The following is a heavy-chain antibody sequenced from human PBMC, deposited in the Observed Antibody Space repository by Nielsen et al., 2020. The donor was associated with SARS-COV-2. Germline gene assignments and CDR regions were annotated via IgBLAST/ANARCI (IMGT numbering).Heavy chain of an antibody. CDR3: ARSPGYCSGGSCYSPYFDY. CDR1: GGSISSGGYY. J-gene: IGHJ4*02. D-gene: IGHD2-15*01. V-gene: IGHV4-31*03. Sequence: SETLSLTCTVSGGSISSGGYYWSWIRQHPGKGLEWIGYIYYSGSTYYNPSLKSRVTISVDTSKNQFSLKLSSVTAADTAVYYCARSPGYCSGGSCYSPYFDYWGQGTLVTVSS. CDR2: IYYSGST.